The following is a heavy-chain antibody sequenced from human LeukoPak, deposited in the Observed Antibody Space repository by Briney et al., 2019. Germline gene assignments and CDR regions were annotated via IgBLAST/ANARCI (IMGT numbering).Heavy chain of an antibody. J-gene: IGHJ4*02. CDR3: ATYTQSGAQGVSDY. CDR2: IHPNDGDT. CDR1: GYTFTNYY. Sequence: ASVKVSCKASGYTFTNYYMHWVRQAPGQGLEWMGLIHPNDGDTKYTQEFQDRVTMARDTSTSTVYMELSSLRSEDTAVYYCATYTQSGAQGVSDYWGQGTLVTVSS. V-gene: IGHV1-46*01. D-gene: IGHD3-10*01.